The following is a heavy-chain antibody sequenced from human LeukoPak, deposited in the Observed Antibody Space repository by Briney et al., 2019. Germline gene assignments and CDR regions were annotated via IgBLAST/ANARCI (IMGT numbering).Heavy chain of an antibody. Sequence: GGSLRLSCAASGFTFRSYSMHWVRQAPGKGLEWVSYISDSSTTIYYAASVKGRFTISRDNAKNSLYLQMNSLRAEETDVYYCARNYHFITDQSYYYGLLGWGPGTTVTVSS. J-gene: IGHJ6*01. D-gene: IGHD3-3*01. CDR1: GFTFRSYS. V-gene: IGHV3-48*04. CDR2: ISDSSTTI. CDR3: ARNYHFITDQSYYYGLLG.